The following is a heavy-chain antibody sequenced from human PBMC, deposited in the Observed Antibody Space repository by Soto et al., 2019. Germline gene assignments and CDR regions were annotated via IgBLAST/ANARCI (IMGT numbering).Heavy chain of an antibody. D-gene: IGHD1-20*01. V-gene: IGHV4-34*01. CDR1: GGTFSSYY. CDR3: ASARYHW. J-gene: IGHJ4*02. CDR2: INHSGST. Sequence: SETLSLTCAVYGGTFSSYYWTWIRQPPGKGLEWIGEINHSGSTNYNPSLESRVTISVDTSKNRFSLTLSSVTAADTAVYYCASARYHWWGQGTLVTVSS.